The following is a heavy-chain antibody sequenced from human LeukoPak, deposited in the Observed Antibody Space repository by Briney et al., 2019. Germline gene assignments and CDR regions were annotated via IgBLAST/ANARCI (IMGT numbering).Heavy chain of an antibody. CDR2: IYYSGST. CDR1: GGSISSYY. V-gene: IGHV4-59*08. D-gene: IGHD1-26*01. CDR3: ASNTAWDYYFDY. Sequence: PSETLSLTCTVSGGSISSYYWSWIRQPPGKGLEWIGYIYYSGSTNYNPSLKSRVTISVDTSKNQFSLKLSSVTAADTAVYYCASNTAWDYYFDYWGQGTLVTVSS. J-gene: IGHJ4*02.